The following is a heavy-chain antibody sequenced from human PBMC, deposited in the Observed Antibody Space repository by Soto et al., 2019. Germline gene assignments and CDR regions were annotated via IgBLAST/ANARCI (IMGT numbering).Heavy chain of an antibody. CDR3: XTDSYFTMELVRFDF. J-gene: IGHJ4*01. V-gene: IGHV3-15*07. CDR1: VFTFTTAW. Sequence: GGSLRLSCAACVFTFTTAWINWVRQAPGKGLEWVGRIKSKNDGGTADFAAPVKGRFAISRDDSKNMVDLQMNNLKTEDTAVYYCXTDSYFTMELVRFDFWGLGTLVTVSS. D-gene: IGHD1-7*01. CDR2: IKSKNDGGTA.